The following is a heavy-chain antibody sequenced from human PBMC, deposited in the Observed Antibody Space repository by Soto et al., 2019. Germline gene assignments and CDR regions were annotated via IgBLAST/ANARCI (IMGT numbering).Heavy chain of an antibody. CDR3: ARDPVRGRGGYCSGGSCFSLDY. CDR2: ISSSGSTI. V-gene: IGHV3-11*01. J-gene: IGHJ4*02. D-gene: IGHD2-15*01. CDR1: GSTFSDYY. Sequence: QVQLVESGGGLVKPGGSLRLSCAASGSTFSDYYMSWIRQAPGKGLEWVSYISSSGSTIYYADSVKGRFTISRDNAKNSLYRKMNSRRAEDRAVYYCARDPVRGRGGYCSGGSCFSLDYWGQGPLVTVSS.